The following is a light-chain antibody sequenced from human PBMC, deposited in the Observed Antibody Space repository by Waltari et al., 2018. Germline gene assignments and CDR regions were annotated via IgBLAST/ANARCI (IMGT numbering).Light chain of an antibody. J-gene: IGKJ4*01. CDR3: QQYYSTPLA. CDR1: QSVLKSSNNKKY. V-gene: IGKV4-1*01. Sequence: DLVMTQSPDSLAVSLGERATINCKSSQSVLKSSNNKKYLAWYQQKPGQPPKLLIYWASTRESGVPDRFSGSGSGTDFTLTVSSLQAEDVAVYYCQQYYSTPLAFGGGTKVEI. CDR2: WAS.